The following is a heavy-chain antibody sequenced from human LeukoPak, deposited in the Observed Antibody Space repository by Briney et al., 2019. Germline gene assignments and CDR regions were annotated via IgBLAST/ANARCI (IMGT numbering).Heavy chain of an antibody. CDR2: IYYSGST. D-gene: IGHD3-10*01. V-gene: IGHV4-59*01. Sequence: SETLSLTCTVSGGSISSYYWSWIRQPPGKGLEWIGYIYYSGSTNYNPSLKSRVTISVDTSKNQFSLKLSSVTAADTAVYYCARDGEAKFGELPTYWGRGTLVTVSS. CDR3: ARDGEAKFGELPTY. J-gene: IGHJ4*02. CDR1: GGSISSYY.